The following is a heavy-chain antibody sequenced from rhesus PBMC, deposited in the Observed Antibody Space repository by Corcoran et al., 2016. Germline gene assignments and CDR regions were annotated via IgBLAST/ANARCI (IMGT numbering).Heavy chain of an antibody. CDR3: ARRSWNKGGLDS. J-gene: IGHJ6*01. D-gene: IGHD1-20*01. V-gene: IGHV4-173*01. Sequence: QLQLQESGPGLVKPSETLSLTCAVSGGSISSNYWSRIRPPPGKGLEGIGRISGSGGSTDYNPSLQSRVTISTDTSKNQFSLKLSSVTAADTAVYYCARRSWNKGGLDSWGQGVVVTVSS. CDR1: GGSISSNY. CDR2: ISGSGGST.